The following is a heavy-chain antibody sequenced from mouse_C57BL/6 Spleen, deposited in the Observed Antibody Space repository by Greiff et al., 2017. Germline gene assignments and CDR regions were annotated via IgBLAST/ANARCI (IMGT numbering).Heavy chain of an antibody. CDR2: ISSGGSYT. Sequence: EVQGVESGGDLVKPGGSLKLSCAASGFTFSSYGMSWVRQTPDKRLEWVATISSGGSYTYYPDSVKGRFTISRDNAKNTLYLQMSSLKSEDTAMYYCARQVGTYDYAMDYWGQGTSVTVSS. J-gene: IGHJ4*01. CDR1: GFTFSSYG. V-gene: IGHV5-6*01. CDR3: ARQVGTYDYAMDY. D-gene: IGHD1-1*02.